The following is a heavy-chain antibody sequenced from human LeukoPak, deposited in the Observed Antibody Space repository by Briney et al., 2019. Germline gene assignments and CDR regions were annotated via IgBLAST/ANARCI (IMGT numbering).Heavy chain of an antibody. D-gene: IGHD2-2*02. CDR1: GFTFSSYA. V-gene: IGHV3-23*01. J-gene: IGHJ4*02. Sequence: GGSLRLSRAASGFTFSSYAMSWVRQAPGKGLEWVSAISGSGGSTYYADSVKGRFTISRDNSKNTLYLQMNSLRAEDTAVYYCAKAASNCSSTSCYIDYFDYWGQGTLVTVSS. CDR2: ISGSGGST. CDR3: AKAASNCSSTSCYIDYFDY.